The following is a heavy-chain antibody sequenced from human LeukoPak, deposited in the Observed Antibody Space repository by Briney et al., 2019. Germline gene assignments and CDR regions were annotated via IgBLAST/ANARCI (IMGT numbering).Heavy chain of an antibody. J-gene: IGHJ6*02. V-gene: IGHV5-51*01. D-gene: IGHD4-17*01. CDR2: IYPGDSDT. CDR3: ARLDGDYETYYYYGMDV. Sequence: GESLKISCKGSGYSFTSYWIGWVRQMPGKGLEWMGIIYPGDSDTRYSPSFQGQVTISADKSISTAYLQWSSLKASDTAVYYCARLDGDYETYYYYGMDVWGQGTTVTVSS. CDR1: GYSFTSYW.